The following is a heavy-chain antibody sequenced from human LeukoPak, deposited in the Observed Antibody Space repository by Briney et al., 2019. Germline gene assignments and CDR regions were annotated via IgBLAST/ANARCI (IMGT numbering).Heavy chain of an antibody. Sequence: GGSLRLSCAASGFTFSNAWMSWVRQAPGKGPEWVGRIKSKTDGGTTDYAAPVKGRFTISRDDSKNTLYLQMNSLKTEDTAVYYCTTETMVRGVNNPTYYYYGMDVWGQGTTVTVSS. CDR3: TTETMVRGVNNPTYYYYGMDV. J-gene: IGHJ6*02. CDR2: IKSKTDGGTT. D-gene: IGHD3-10*01. CDR1: GFTFSNAW. V-gene: IGHV3-15*01.